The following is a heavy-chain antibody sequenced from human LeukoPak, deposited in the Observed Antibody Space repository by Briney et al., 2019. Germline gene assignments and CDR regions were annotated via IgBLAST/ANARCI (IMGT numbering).Heavy chain of an antibody. V-gene: IGHV4-39*01. D-gene: IGHD6-13*01. Sequence: SETLSLTCTVSGGSISSSSYCWGWVRQPPGKGRGWIVSIDYSGSTYYNPSLKSRVTISVDTSKNQFPLKLSSVTAAETAVYYCARHTDGYSSSWHNSYFDYWGQGTLVTVSS. CDR3: ARHTDGYSSSWHNSYFDY. CDR1: GGSISSSSYC. J-gene: IGHJ4*02. CDR2: IDYSGST.